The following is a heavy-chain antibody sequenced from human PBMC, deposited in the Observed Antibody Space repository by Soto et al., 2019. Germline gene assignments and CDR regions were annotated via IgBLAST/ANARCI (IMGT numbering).Heavy chain of an antibody. J-gene: IGHJ6*02. V-gene: IGHV1-18*01. D-gene: IGHD2-2*01. CDR3: ARDPEIVVVPAAHDVEYYYYYYGMDV. Sequence: GASVKFSSKASCYTFTSFGIISAGQAPGQALEWTGWICAYNGNTNYAQKLQGRVTMTTDTSTSTAYMELRSLRSDDTAVYYCARDPEIVVVPAAHDVEYYYYYYGMDVWGQGTTVTVSS. CDR2: ICAYNGNT. CDR1: CYTFTSFG.